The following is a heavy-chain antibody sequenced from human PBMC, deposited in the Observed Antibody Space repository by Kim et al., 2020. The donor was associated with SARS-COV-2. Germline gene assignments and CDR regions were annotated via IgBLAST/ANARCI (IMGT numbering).Heavy chain of an antibody. D-gene: IGHD1-26*01. CDR2: ISGYNGKT. CDR1: GYTFTNYG. Sequence: ASVKVSCKASGYTFTNYGISWARQAPGQGLEWMGWISGYNGKTKDSQKFQGRVTMTIDTTTSTAYMELRSLRSDDSAVYYCARDRSGVGATPFDLWGQGT. J-gene: IGHJ4*02. V-gene: IGHV1-18*04. CDR3: ARDRSGVGATPFDL.